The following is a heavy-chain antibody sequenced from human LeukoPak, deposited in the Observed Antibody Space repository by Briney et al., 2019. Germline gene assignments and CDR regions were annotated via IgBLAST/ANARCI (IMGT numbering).Heavy chain of an antibody. CDR1: GGSISSSGYY. D-gene: IGHD5-12*01. V-gene: IGHV4-30-2*01. CDR3: ARAVATGVGGFDY. CDR2: IYHDETT. Sequence: SETLSLTCTVSGGSISSSGYYWSWIRQPPGKGLEWIGYIYHDETTYYNPSLKSRVTISVDRSKNQFSLKLSSVTAADTAVYYCARAVATGVGGFDYWGQGTLVTVSS. J-gene: IGHJ4*02.